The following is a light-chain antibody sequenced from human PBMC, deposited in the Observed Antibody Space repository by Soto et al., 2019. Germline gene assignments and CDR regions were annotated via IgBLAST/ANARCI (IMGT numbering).Light chain of an antibody. V-gene: IGLV1-40*01. Sequence: QSVLTQPPSVSGAPGQRVTISCTGSSSNIGAGYDVHWYQQLPGTAPKLLIYGNSNRPSGVPDRFSGSKSGTSASLAITGLQAEDEADYYCATWDVSGLVFGGGTKLTVL. CDR3: ATWDVSGLV. CDR1: SSNIGAGYD. CDR2: GNS. J-gene: IGLJ3*02.